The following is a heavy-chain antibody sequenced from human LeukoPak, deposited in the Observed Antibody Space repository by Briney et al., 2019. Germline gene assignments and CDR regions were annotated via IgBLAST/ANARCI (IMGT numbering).Heavy chain of an antibody. CDR3: ARVRSAIAADGTTPYYYYYYMDV. D-gene: IGHD6-13*01. CDR1: GFTFSDYY. CDR2: ISSSGSTK. Sequence: GGSLRLSCAASGFTFSDYYMRWIRQAPGKGLEWVSDISSSGSTKYYADSVKGRFTISRDNAKNPLYLQMNSLRAEDTAEDYSARVRSAIAADGTTPYYYYYYMDVWGKGTTVTVSS. J-gene: IGHJ6*03. V-gene: IGHV3-11*01.